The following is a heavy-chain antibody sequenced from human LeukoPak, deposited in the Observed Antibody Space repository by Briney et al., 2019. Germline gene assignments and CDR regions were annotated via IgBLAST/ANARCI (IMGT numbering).Heavy chain of an antibody. J-gene: IGHJ3*02. CDR2: ISGSGGST. CDR1: GFTFSSYA. V-gene: IGHV3-23*01. Sequence: GGSLRLSCAASGFTFSSYAMSWVRQAPGKGLEWVSAISGSGGSTYYADSVKGRFTISRDNSKNTLYLQMNSLRAEDTAVYYCAKDPGDYGDPLDAFDISGQGTMVTVSS. CDR3: AKDPGDYGDPLDAFDI. D-gene: IGHD4-17*01.